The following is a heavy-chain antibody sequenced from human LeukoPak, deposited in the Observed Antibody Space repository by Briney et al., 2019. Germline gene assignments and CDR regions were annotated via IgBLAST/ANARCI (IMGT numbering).Heavy chain of an antibody. CDR1: GFTFSSYA. CDR2: ISDSGGST. J-gene: IGHJ4*02. V-gene: IGHV3-23*01. CDR3: AKGLSTYSSSSPDY. D-gene: IGHD6-6*01. Sequence: GGSLRLSCAASGFTFSSYAMSWVRQAPGRGLEWVSSISDSGGSTYYADSVKGRFTMSRDSFKSTLYLQMNSLRAEDTAIYYCAKGLSTYSSSSPDYWGQGTLVTVSS.